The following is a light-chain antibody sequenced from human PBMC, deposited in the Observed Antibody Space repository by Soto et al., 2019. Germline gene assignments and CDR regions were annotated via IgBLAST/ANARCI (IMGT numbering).Light chain of an antibody. V-gene: IGKV1-9*01. CDR3: QQLDSYPIT. Sequence: IQLTQSPSSLSASVRDRVTITCRASQGICNYLAWYQQKPGKAPNLLIYAASTLQSGVPSRFSGSGSGTDFTLTISSLQPEDFATYYCQQLDSYPITFGQGTRLEI. J-gene: IGKJ5*01. CDR1: QGICNY. CDR2: AAS.